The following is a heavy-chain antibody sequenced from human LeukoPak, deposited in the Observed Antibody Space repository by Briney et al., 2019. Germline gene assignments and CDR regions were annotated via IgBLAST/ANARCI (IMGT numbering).Heavy chain of an antibody. D-gene: IGHD2/OR15-2a*01. CDR1: GFTFSSNW. CDR3: TTSSYF. V-gene: IGHV3-7*01. Sequence: PGGSLRLSCAASGFTFSSNWMSWVRQAPGKGLEWVANIKQDGSEKYYVDSVKGRFTISRDNAKNSLYLQMHSLRAEDTAVYYCTTSSYFWGQGTLVTVSS. CDR2: IKQDGSEK. J-gene: IGHJ4*02.